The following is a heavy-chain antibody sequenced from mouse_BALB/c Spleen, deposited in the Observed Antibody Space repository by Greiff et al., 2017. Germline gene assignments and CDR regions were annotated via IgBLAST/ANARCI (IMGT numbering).Heavy chain of an antibody. Sequence: VQVVESGPGLVAPSQSLSITCTVSGFSLTSYGVHWVRQPPGKGLEWLGVIWAGGSTNYNSALMSRLSISKDNSKSQVFLKMNSLQTDDTAMYYCARDRGTTVVEGGNFDYWGQGTTLTVSS. J-gene: IGHJ2*01. CDR1: GFSLTSYG. CDR2: IWAGGST. D-gene: IGHD1-1*01. CDR3: ARDRGTTVVEGGNFDY. V-gene: IGHV2-9*02.